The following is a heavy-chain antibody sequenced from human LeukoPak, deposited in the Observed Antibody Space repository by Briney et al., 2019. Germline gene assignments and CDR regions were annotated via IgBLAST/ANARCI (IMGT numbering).Heavy chain of an antibody. CDR3: ARESRYMDV. J-gene: IGHJ6*03. Sequence: SDTLSLPCTVSVGSHSSRYYYWSWIRQHPGKGLEWNGYIYYSGSPYYNPSRKSRVTISVDTSKKQFSLKLSSVSAADTAVYYWARESRYMDVWGKGTTVTVSS. V-gene: IGHV4-31*03. CDR2: IYYSGSP. CDR1: VGSHSSRYYY.